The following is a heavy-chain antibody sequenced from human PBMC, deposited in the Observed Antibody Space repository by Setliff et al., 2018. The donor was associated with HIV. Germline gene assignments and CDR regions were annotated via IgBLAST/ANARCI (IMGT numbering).Heavy chain of an antibody. D-gene: IGHD1-26*01. J-gene: IGHJ2*01. CDR3: ARYRYNWYFDF. CDR2: VYYSGTT. V-gene: IGHV4-39*01. CDR1: SGSISSTSSY. Sequence: SETLSLTCSVSSGSISSTSSYWGWIRQPPGKGLEWIVSVYYSGTTYYHPSLKSRVTISVDTYKSQFSLQLNSMTAADTALYCCARYRYNWYFDFWGRGTLVTVSS.